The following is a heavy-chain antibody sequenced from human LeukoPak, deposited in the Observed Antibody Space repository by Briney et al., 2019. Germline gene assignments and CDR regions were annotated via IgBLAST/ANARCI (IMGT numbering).Heavy chain of an antibody. D-gene: IGHD5-24*01. CDR3: VRDPRDGYVHFDY. J-gene: IGHJ4*02. Sequence: PGGSLRLSCVVSGFTFSGNHMNWVRQAPGKGLEWVSVIYSDGDTYYADSVKGRFTISRDNSKNTLYRQMNSLKPEDTAVYYCVRDPRDGYVHFDYWGQGTLVTVSS. V-gene: IGHV3-66*02. CDR2: IYSDGDT. CDR1: GFTFSGNH.